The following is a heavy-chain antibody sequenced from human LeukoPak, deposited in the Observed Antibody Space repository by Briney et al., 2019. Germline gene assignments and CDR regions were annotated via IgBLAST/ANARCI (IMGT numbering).Heavy chain of an antibody. CDR2: ISGRAGST. V-gene: IGHV3-23*01. Sequence: GGSLRLSCAASGFSFSSYAMSWVRQAPGKGLEWVSAISGRAGSTYYADSVKGRFTISRDNSKNTLYLQMNSLRAEDTAVYYCAKGRGSGWPQFDYWGQGTLVTVSS. D-gene: IGHD6-19*01. J-gene: IGHJ4*02. CDR3: AKGRGSGWPQFDY. CDR1: GFSFSSYA.